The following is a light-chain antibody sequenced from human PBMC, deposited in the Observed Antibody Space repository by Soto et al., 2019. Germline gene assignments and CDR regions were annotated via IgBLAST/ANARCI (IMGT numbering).Light chain of an antibody. J-gene: IGKJ4*01. Sequence: EIVMTQSPATLSVSPGEGATLSCRASQSVSSNLAWYQQKPGQAPRLLIYAASTRATGIPARFSGSGYGTEFTLTLSRLESEDFAGYYCQQYHIWPPFGGGTRVDI. CDR2: AAS. CDR1: QSVSSN. CDR3: QQYHIWPP. V-gene: IGKV3-15*01.